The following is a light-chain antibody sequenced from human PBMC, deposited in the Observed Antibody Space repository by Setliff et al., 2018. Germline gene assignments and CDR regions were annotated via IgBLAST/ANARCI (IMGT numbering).Light chain of an antibody. J-gene: IGLJ1*01. Sequence: SVLTQPPSASGSPGQSVTISCTGTSSDVGGYDYVSWYQQHPGKAPKLLIYKVTKRPSGVPDRFSGSKSGNTASLTVSGLQAEDEADYYCSAYAGSNNWGVFGTGTKGTVL. CDR1: SSDVGGYDY. CDR3: SAYAGSNNWGV. CDR2: KVT. V-gene: IGLV2-8*01.